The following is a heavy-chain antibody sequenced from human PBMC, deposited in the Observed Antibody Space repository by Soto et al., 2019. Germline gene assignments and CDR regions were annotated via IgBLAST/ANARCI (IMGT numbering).Heavy chain of an antibody. CDR3: ARGVEKPRGGNYYYGMDV. CDR2: IIPIFGTA. V-gene: IGHV1-69*13. CDR1: RGTFSSYA. J-gene: IGHJ6*02. Sequence: ASGKVSCKASRGTFSSYAISWVRQAPGQGLEWMGGIIPIFGTANYAQKFQGRVTITADESTSTAYMELSSLRSEDTAVYYCARGVEKPRGGNYYYGMDVWGQGTTVTVSS.